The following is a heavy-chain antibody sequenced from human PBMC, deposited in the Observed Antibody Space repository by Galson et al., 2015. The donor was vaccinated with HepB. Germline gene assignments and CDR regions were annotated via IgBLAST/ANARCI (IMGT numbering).Heavy chain of an antibody. CDR3: AKTDWFDP. CDR2: FKSDGSST. Sequence: SLRLSCAASGFTFRTSSWMHWVRRAPGKGLVWVSRFKSDGSSTSYADSVKGRFTISRDSAKNMLYLQMNNLRAEDTAVYYCAKTDWFDPWGQGTLVTVSS. CDR1: GFTFRTSSW. J-gene: IGHJ5*02. V-gene: IGHV3-74*01.